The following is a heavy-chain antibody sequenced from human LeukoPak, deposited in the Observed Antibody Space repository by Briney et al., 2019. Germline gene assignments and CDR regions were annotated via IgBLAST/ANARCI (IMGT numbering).Heavy chain of an antibody. CDR1: GYSIRSGHY. CDR3: ARRSGESRPFDY. CDR2: IFHSENT. Sequence: SETLSLTCTVSGYSIRSGHYWGWIRQPPGKGLEWIGNIFHSENTYYNPSLKSRVTISVDKSKNQFSLKLSSVTAADTAVYYCARRSGESRPFDYWGQGTLVTVSS. J-gene: IGHJ4*02. D-gene: IGHD3-10*01. V-gene: IGHV4-38-2*02.